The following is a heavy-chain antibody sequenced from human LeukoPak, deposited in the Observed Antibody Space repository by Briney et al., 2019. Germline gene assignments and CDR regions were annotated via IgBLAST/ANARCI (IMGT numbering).Heavy chain of an antibody. CDR1: GGSISTYNYY. V-gene: IGHV4-39*02. Sequence: PSETLSLTCTVSGGSISTYNYYWGWIRQPPGKGLEWIGSVYYSGNTYYNPSLKSRVTMSVDTSKNHFSLKLSSVTAADTAVYYCARLFGIAARPDPYYYYYYYMDVWGKGTTVTVSS. J-gene: IGHJ6*03. CDR2: VYYSGNT. CDR3: ARLFGIAARPDPYYYYYYYMDV. D-gene: IGHD6-6*01.